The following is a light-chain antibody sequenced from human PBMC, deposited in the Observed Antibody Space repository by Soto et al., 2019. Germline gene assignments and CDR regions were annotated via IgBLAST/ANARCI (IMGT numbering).Light chain of an antibody. CDR1: QSLLHSNGCNY. Sequence: DIVMTQSPLSLPVTPGESASISCRSSQSLLHSNGCNYLDWYLQKPGQSPQLLIYLGSNRASGVPDRFSGSGSGTDFTLKITRVEAEDVGVYYCMQALQTPRLTFGGGTKVEIK. CDR3: MQALQTPRLT. CDR2: LGS. J-gene: IGKJ4*01. V-gene: IGKV2-28*01.